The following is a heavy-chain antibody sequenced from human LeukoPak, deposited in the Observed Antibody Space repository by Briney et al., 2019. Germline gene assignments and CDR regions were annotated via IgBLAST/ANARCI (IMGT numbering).Heavy chain of an antibody. D-gene: IGHD5-18*01. J-gene: IGHJ4*02. CDR2: ISFDGSNK. CDR1: GFTFSSYG. CDR3: AKDIRGYNYGCDY. Sequence: GRSLRLSCAASGFTFSSYGMHWVRQAPGKGLEWVAVISFDGSNKYYADSVKARFTVSRDNSKNTLYLQMNSLRAEDTAVHYCAKDIRGYNYGCDYWGQGTLVTVSS. V-gene: IGHV3-30*18.